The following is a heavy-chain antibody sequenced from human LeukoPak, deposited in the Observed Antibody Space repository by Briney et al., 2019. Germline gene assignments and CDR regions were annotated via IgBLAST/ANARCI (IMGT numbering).Heavy chain of an antibody. CDR3: ARDQVDRIWYFDY. CDR1: GFTFSSYS. V-gene: IGHV3-21*01. D-gene: IGHD1-14*01. J-gene: IGHJ4*02. Sequence: GGSLRLSCAASGFTFSSYSMNWVRQAPGKGLEWISSISSNSIYVFYADSMKGRFTISRDNAKNSLSLQMNSLRAEDTAVYYCARDQVDRIWYFDYWGQGTLVTVSS. CDR2: ISSNSIYV.